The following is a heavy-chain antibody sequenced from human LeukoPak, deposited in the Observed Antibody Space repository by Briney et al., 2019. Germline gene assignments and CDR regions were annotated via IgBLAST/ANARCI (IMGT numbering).Heavy chain of an antibody. V-gene: IGHV3-30*04. CDR3: ATGALPLGFLELIRPSNYSANYIAG. CDR1: GFTFSSYP. Sequence: VGSLCPSCAASGFTFSSYPMHWVRQAPGKGLEWLTLISPDGKHDDYADSVKGRFTISRDNSKNTLYLQMTSLTTEDTAIYYCATGALPLGFLELIRPSNYSANYIAGGGEGTMVVVSS. CDR2: ISPDGKHD. J-gene: IGHJ4*03. D-gene: IGHD3-3*02.